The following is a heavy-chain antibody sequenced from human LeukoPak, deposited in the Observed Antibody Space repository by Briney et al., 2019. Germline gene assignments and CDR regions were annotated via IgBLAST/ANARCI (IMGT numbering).Heavy chain of an antibody. V-gene: IGHV3-23*01. CDR3: AKVGRVAATPVDY. CDR1: GFTFSNYA. CDR2: ITGSGDST. J-gene: IGHJ4*02. D-gene: IGHD2-15*01. Sequence: GGSLRLSCAASGFTFSNYAMSWVRQAPGKGLEWVSPITGSGDSTYYADSVKGRFTISRDNSKNTLYLQMNSLRAEDTAVYYCAKVGRVAATPVDYWGQGTLVTVSS.